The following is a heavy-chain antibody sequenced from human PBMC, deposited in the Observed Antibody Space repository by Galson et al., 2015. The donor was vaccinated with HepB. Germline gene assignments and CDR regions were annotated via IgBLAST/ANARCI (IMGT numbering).Heavy chain of an antibody. CDR2: ISESGGYT. Sequence: LRLSCAASGFTFSSYAMTWVRQAPGKGLEWVSSISESGGYTDYADSVKGRFTISRDNSKNTLFLQMHSLRADDTAVYYCAKHGGQHWGQGTLVTVSS. CDR3: AKHGGQH. V-gene: IGHV3-23*01. D-gene: IGHD3-16*01. CDR1: GFTFSSYA. J-gene: IGHJ1*01.